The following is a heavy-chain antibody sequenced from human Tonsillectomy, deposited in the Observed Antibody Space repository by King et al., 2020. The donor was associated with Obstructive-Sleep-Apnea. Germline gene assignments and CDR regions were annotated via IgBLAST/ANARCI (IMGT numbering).Heavy chain of an antibody. CDR2: IDPHSGGT. J-gene: IGHJ4*02. Sequence: QLVQSGAEVKKPGASVKVSCKASGYTFTGYYIHWVRQAPGQGLEWVGWIDPHSGGTNFAQKFQGRVTMTSDTSISTAYMELSRLRSDDTAVYFCARSRVEWELPYWVQGTLVTVSS. CDR1: GYTFTGYY. D-gene: IGHD1-26*01. CDR3: ARSRVEWELPY. V-gene: IGHV1-2*02.